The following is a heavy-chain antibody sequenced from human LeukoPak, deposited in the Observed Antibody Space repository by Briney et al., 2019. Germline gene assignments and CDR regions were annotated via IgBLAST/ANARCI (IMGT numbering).Heavy chain of an antibody. CDR3: ARQRGSYGDALDL. Sequence: PSETLSLTCTVSGGSISSHYWSWIRQSPGRGLEWFGFIYQDGGSTYNPSLKSRVTISLDTSKNIFSLKLKSVTAADTGIYYCARQRGSYGDALDLRGQGTMVTVS. J-gene: IGHJ3*01. V-gene: IGHV4-59*08. D-gene: IGHD3-16*01. CDR1: GGSISSHY. CDR2: IYQDGGS.